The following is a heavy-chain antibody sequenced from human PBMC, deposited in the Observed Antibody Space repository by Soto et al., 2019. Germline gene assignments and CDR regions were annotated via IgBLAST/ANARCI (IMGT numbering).Heavy chain of an antibody. D-gene: IGHD3-16*01. J-gene: IGHJ6*02. CDR1: GFTFISYS. Sequence: GGSLRLSCAASGFTFISYSMNWVRQAPGKGLEWVSSISSSSSYIYYADSVKGRFTISRDNAKNSLYLQMNSLRAEDTAVYYCAREALEGVSYYYYYGMDVWGQGTTVTVS. CDR2: ISSSSSYI. V-gene: IGHV3-21*01. CDR3: AREALEGVSYYYYYGMDV.